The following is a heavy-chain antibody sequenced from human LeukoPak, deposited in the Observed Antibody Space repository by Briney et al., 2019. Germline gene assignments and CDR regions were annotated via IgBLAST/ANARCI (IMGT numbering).Heavy chain of an antibody. CDR3: AGQLGYSSSWDDAFDI. V-gene: IGHV3-66*02. Sequence: GGSLGLSCAASGFTVSSNYMTSVRQAPGKGLEWVSVIYSGGSTYYADSVKGRFAISRDNSKNTLYLQMNSLRAEDTAVYYCAGQLGYSSSWDDAFDIWGQGTMVTVSS. J-gene: IGHJ3*02. D-gene: IGHD6-13*01. CDR1: GFTVSSNY. CDR2: IYSGGST.